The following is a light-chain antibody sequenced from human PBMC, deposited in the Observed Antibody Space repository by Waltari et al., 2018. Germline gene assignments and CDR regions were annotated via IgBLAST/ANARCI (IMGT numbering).Light chain of an antibody. V-gene: IGKV1-39*01. CDR3: QQSYNAPYT. Sequence: IQITPSPSSLPASVGYRVTITCRSSQSISNYLNWYQHKPGEAPKLLVYVASNLQRGVPSRFSGSGSETDFTLTISSLQLEDFATYYCQQSYNAPYTFGQGTNVEIK. J-gene: IGKJ2*01. CDR1: QSISNY. CDR2: VAS.